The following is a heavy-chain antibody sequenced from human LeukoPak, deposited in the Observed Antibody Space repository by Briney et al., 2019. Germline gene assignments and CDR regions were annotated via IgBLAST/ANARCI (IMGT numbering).Heavy chain of an antibody. CDR3: TRGLAAVYYYYYMDV. J-gene: IGHJ6*03. D-gene: IGHD6-13*01. Sequence: GRSLRLSCAASGFTFSSYWMHWVRQAPGKGLVWVSRINSDGSSTNYADSVKGRFTISRDNAKNTLYLQMNSLRAEDTAVYYCTRGLAAVYYYYYMDVWGKGTTVTVSS. CDR2: INSDGSST. V-gene: IGHV3-74*01. CDR1: GFTFSSYW.